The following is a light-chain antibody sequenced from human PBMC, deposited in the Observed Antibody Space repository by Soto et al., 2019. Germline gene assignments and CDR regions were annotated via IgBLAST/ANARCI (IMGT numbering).Light chain of an antibody. CDR3: QQYGSSPIT. V-gene: IGKV3-20*01. CDR1: QSVSSSY. J-gene: IGKJ5*01. Sequence: EIVLTQSPGTLSLSPGERATLSCRASQSVSSSYFAWYQQKPGQAPRLRIYGASSRATGIPDRFSGSGSGTDFTLTISRLEPEDFAVYYCQQYGSSPITFGEGTRLEIK. CDR2: GAS.